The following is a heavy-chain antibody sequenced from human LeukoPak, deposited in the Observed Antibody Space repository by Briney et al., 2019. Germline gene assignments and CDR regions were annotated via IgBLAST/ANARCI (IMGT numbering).Heavy chain of an antibody. J-gene: IGHJ6*03. CDR3: ARAAGSQYYYYYYMDV. CDR2: IGTAGDT. CDR1: GFTFSSYD. D-gene: IGHD6-13*01. Sequence: GGSLRLSCAASGFTFSSYDMHWVRQATGKGLEWVSAIGTAGDTYYPGSVKGRFTISRENAKNSLYLQMNSLRAGDTAVYYCARAAGSQYYYYYYMDVWGKGTTVTVFS. V-gene: IGHV3-13*01.